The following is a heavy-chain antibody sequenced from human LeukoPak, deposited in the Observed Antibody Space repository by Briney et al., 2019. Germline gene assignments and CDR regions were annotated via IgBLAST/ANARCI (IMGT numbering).Heavy chain of an antibody. CDR3: ARDSYGTGSYYRIDY. CDR1: GFTFSRYA. D-gene: IGHD3-10*01. CDR2: ISSSSSTI. V-gene: IGHV3-48*04. Sequence: GGSLRLSCAASGFTFSRYAMHWVRQAPGKGLEWVSYISSSSSTIYYADSVKGRFTISRDNAKNSLYLQMNSLRAEDTAVYYCARDSYGTGSYYRIDYWGQGTLVTVSS. J-gene: IGHJ4*02.